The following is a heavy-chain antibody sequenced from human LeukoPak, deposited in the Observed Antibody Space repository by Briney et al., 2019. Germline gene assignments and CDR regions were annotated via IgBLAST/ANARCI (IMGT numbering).Heavy chain of an antibody. Sequence: GGSLRLSCAVSGFPFTNYWMSWVRQAPGKGLEWVANIKEDGSVMYYVDSLKGRFTISRDSAQNSLYLQMNSLRVEDTAVHFCARDLWGSYSTGSYLDYWGQGALVTVSS. J-gene: IGHJ4*02. V-gene: IGHV3-7*01. CDR2: IKEDGSVM. CDR3: ARDLWGSYSTGSYLDY. D-gene: IGHD6-19*01. CDR1: GFPFTNYW.